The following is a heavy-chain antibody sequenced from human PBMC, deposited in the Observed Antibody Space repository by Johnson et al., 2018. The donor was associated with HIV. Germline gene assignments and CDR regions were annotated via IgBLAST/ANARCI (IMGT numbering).Heavy chain of an antibody. D-gene: IGHD6-13*01. Sequence: VQLVESGGGLVQPGGSLRLSCAASGFTFSSYWISWVRQAPGKGLEWVANIKQDGSEKYYVDSVKGRFTISRDNAKNSLYLQVHSLRVEDTAVYYWARGHSRSPYEDAFDIWGQGTMVTVSS. CDR2: IKQDGSEK. CDR1: GFTFSSYW. J-gene: IGHJ3*02. CDR3: ARGHSRSPYEDAFDI. V-gene: IGHV3-7*05.